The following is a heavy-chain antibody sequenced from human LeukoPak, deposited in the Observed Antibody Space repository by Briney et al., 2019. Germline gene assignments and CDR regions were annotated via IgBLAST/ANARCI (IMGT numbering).Heavy chain of an antibody. V-gene: IGHV5-51*01. J-gene: IGHJ3*02. Sequence: GESLKISCKGSGYSFYNYWIGWVRQMPGKGLEGMGIIYPADSDTRYSPSFQGQVTISVDKSISTAYLPWTSLKASDTAMYYCATDSGYPDDAFDIWGQGTMVTVSS. CDR3: ATDSGYPDDAFDI. D-gene: IGHD3-16*02. CDR2: IYPADSDT. CDR1: GYSFYNYW.